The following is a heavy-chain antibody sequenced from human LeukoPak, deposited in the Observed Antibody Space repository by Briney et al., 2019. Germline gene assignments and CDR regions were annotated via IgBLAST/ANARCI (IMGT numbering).Heavy chain of an antibody. V-gene: IGHV3-23*01. D-gene: IGHD3-22*01. Sequence: GGSLRLSCAASGFTFSSYAMSWVRQAPGKGLEWVSAISGSGGSTYYADSVKGRFTISRDNSKNTLYLQMNSLRAEDTAVYYCATSRLPRYYYDSSGYYFFDYWGQGTLVTVSS. CDR3: ATSRLPRYYYDSSGYYFFDY. CDR2: ISGSGGST. CDR1: GFTFSSYA. J-gene: IGHJ4*02.